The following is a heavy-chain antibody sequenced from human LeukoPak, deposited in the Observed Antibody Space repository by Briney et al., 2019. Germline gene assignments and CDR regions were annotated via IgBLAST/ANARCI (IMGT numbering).Heavy chain of an antibody. Sequence: PSETLSLTCTVSGGSINSYYWSWIRQPPGKGLEWIGYIYYSGSTNYYPSLKSRVTISVDTSKNQFSLKLSSVTAADTAVYYCATLRYCGGGSCFPKYFQHWGQGTLVTVSS. CDR1: GGSINSYY. J-gene: IGHJ1*01. CDR2: IYYSGST. D-gene: IGHD2-15*01. V-gene: IGHV4-59*08. CDR3: ATLRYCGGGSCFPKYFQH.